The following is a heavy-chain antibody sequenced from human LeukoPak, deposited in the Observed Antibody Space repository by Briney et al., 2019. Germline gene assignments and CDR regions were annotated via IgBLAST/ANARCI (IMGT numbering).Heavy chain of an antibody. Sequence: GGSLRLSCAASGFTFSSYWMSWVRQAPGKGLEWVANIKQDGSEKYYVDSVKGRFTISRDNAKNSLFLQMNNLRAEDTAVYRCARGGWFFDPWGQGTLVTVSS. CDR3: ARGGWFFDP. CDR2: IKQDGSEK. D-gene: IGHD3-10*01. CDR1: GFTFSSYW. V-gene: IGHV3-7*05. J-gene: IGHJ5*02.